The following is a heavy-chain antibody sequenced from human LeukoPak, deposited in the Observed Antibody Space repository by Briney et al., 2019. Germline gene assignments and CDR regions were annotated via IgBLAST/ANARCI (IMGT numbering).Heavy chain of an antibody. D-gene: IGHD3-3*01. CDR3: ARAPGGVRFLEWLLQELYYFDY. CDR1: GYTFTSYA. Sequence: ASVKVSCKASGYTFTSYAMNWVRQAPGQGLEWMGWINTNTGNPTYAQGFTGRFVFSLDTSVSTAYLQISSLKAEDTAVYYCARAPGGVRFLEWLLQELYYFDYWGQGTLVTVSS. CDR2: INTNTGNP. V-gene: IGHV7-4-1*02. J-gene: IGHJ4*02.